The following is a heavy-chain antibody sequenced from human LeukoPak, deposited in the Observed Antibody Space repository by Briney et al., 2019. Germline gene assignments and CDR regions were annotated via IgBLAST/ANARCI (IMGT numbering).Heavy chain of an antibody. V-gene: IGHV4-34*01. D-gene: IGHD6-19*01. J-gene: IGHJ6*03. CDR1: GASFSNYY. CDR2: INHSGST. Sequence: SETLSLTCAVYGASFSNYYWTWIRQPPGKGLEWIGEINHSGSTSYNPSLKSRVTISVDTSKNQFSLKLSSVTAADTAVYYCAREGQQWLAYYYYYYMDVWAKGTTVTISS. CDR3: AREGQQWLAYYYYYYMDV.